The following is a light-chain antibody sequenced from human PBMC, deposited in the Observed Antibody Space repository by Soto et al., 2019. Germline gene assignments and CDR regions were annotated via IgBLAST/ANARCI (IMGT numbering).Light chain of an antibody. CDR1: KLGNKN. CDR3: QAWATGTVI. V-gene: IGLV3-1*01. CDR2: QDY. J-gene: IGLJ2*01. Sequence: SYELTQPPSVSVSPGQTASITCSGNKLGNKNVCWYQQKTGQSPVLFIYQDYLRPSGVPERFSGSNSGNTATLTISGTQAMDDADYYCQAWATGTVIFGGGTKLTVL.